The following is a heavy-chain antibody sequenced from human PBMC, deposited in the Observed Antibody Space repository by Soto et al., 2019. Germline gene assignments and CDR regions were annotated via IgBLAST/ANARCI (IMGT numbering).Heavy chain of an antibody. Sequence: GGSLRLSCAASGFTFSGSAMHWVRQASGKGLEWVGRIRSKANSYATAYAASVKGRFTISRDDSKNTAYLQMNSLKTEDTAVYYCTRPGYYYNPEFDYWGQGTLVTVSS. D-gene: IGHD3-22*01. J-gene: IGHJ4*02. V-gene: IGHV3-73*01. CDR2: IRSKANSYAT. CDR1: GFTFSGSA. CDR3: TRPGYYYNPEFDY.